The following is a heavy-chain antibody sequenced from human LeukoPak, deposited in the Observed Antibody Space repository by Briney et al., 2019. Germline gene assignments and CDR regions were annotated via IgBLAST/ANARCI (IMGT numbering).Heavy chain of an antibody. Sequence: SETLSLTCAVYVGSFSGYYWTWIRQPAGKGLEWIGRIYPSGSTNYNPSLKSRVTISVDTSKNQFSLKLSSVTAADTAVYYCARARARIHYGYQTYFDYWGQGTLVTVSS. CDR2: IYPSGST. CDR1: VGSFSGYY. D-gene: IGHD5-18*01. J-gene: IGHJ4*02. CDR3: ARARARIHYGYQTYFDY. V-gene: IGHV4-59*10.